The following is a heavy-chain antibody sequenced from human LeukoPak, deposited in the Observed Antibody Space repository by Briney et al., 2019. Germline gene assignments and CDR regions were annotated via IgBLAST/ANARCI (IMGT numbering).Heavy chain of an antibody. CDR3: ARGHSSGWSNYYYYMDV. CDR1: GFTFSSYA. V-gene: IGHV3-30-3*01. Sequence: VGSLRLSCAASGFTFSSYAMHWVRQAPGKELEWVAVISYDGSNKYYADSVKGRFTISRDNSKNTLYLQMNSLRAEDTAVYYCARGHSSGWSNYYYYMDVWGKGTTVTVSS. CDR2: ISYDGSNK. J-gene: IGHJ6*03. D-gene: IGHD6-19*01.